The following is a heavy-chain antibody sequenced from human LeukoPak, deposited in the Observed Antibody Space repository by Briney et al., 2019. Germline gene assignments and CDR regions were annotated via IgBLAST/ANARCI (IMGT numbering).Heavy chain of an antibody. D-gene: IGHD3-10*01. CDR3: AREGYYYGSGSYYTLPPYFYYGMDV. CDR1: GGSINDYY. V-gene: IGHV4-34*01. J-gene: IGHJ6*01. CDR2: NNHSAST. Sequence: SETQSLTYAAYGGSINDYYWSWIRQPPRNRLERIGENNHSASTNYNPPLKSQVTISVDTSKNQFSVRLSSVTAADTAVYYCAREGYYYGSGSYYTLPPYFYYGMDVWGQGSTVTVSS.